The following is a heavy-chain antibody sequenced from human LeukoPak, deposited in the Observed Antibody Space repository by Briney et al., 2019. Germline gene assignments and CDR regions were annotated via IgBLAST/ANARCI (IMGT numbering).Heavy chain of an antibody. CDR3: ARSFFDY. Sequence: PSETLSLTCTVSGGSISSYYWSWIRPPPGKGLEWIGYIYYSGSTNYNPSLKSRVTISVDTSKNQFSLKLSSVTAADTAVYYCARSFFDYWGQGTLVTVSS. CDR2: IYYSGST. V-gene: IGHV4-59*01. J-gene: IGHJ4*02. CDR1: GGSISSYY.